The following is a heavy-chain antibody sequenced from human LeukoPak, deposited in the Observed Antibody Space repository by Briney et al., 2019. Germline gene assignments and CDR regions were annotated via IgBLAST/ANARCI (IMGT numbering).Heavy chain of an antibody. J-gene: IGHJ4*02. CDR3: AKDKYYYGAGSDFDY. Sequence: PGGSLRLSCAASGFTFSYYGMHWVRQAPGKGLEWVALISYDGSTEYYAGSVKGRFTISRDNSKNTLYLQMNSLRAEDTAVYYCAKDKYYYGAGSDFDYWGQGALVTVSS. CDR2: ISYDGSTE. V-gene: IGHV3-30*18. D-gene: IGHD3-10*01. CDR1: GFTFSYYG.